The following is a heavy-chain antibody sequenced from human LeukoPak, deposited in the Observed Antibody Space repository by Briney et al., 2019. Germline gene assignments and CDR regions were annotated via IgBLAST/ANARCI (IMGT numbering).Heavy chain of an antibody. CDR3: ARARRGSTSSPFRSSIAARNYFDY. V-gene: IGHV4-34*01. J-gene: IGHJ4*02. CDR1: GGSFSGYH. CDR2: INHSGST. D-gene: IGHD6-6*01. Sequence: PSETLSLTCAVYGGSFSGYHWSWIRQPPGKGLEWIGEINHSGSTNYNPSLKSRVTISVDTSKNQFSLKLSSVTAADTAVYYCARARRGSTSSPFRSSIAARNYFDYWGQGTLVTVSS.